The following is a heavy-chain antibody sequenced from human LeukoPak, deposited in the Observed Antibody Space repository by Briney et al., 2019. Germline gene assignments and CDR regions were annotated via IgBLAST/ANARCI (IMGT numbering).Heavy chain of an antibody. CDR1: GYTFTGYY. V-gene: IGHV1-2*02. D-gene: IGHD2-8*01. J-gene: IGHJ1*01. Sequence: ASVKVSCKASGYTFTGYYMHWVRQAPGQGLEWMGWINPNSGGTNYAQKFQGRVTMTRDTSISTAYMELSRLRSDDTAVYYCARTGDLVLMVYPQYFQHWGQGTLVTVSS. CDR2: INPNSGGT. CDR3: ARTGDLVLMVYPQYFQH.